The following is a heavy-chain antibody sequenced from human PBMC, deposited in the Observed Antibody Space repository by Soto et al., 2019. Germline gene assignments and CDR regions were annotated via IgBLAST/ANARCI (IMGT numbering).Heavy chain of an antibody. Sequence: LSLTCTVSGGSISSYYWSWIRQPAGKGLEWIGRIYTSGSTNYNPSLKSRVTMSVDTSKNQFSLKLSSVTAADTAVYYCARVDYDSSGYYSPHDAFDIWGQGTMVTVSS. J-gene: IGHJ3*02. D-gene: IGHD3-22*01. CDR1: GGSISSYY. CDR2: IYTSGST. V-gene: IGHV4-4*07. CDR3: ARVDYDSSGYYSPHDAFDI.